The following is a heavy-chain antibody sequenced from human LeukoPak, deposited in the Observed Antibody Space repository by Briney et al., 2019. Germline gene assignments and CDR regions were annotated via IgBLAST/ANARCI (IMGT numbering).Heavy chain of an antibody. V-gene: IGHV3-74*01. CDR2: IYSDGSTT. Sequence: GGSLRLSCAASGFTFITYWMHWVRQAPGKGLVWVSSIYSDGSTTTYADSVKGRFTISRDNAKNMVYLQMNSLRAEDTAVYYCARAFGSGSQVINYFDFWGQGTLVTASS. D-gene: IGHD3-10*01. CDR3: ARAFGSGSQVINYFDF. J-gene: IGHJ4*02. CDR1: GFTFITYW.